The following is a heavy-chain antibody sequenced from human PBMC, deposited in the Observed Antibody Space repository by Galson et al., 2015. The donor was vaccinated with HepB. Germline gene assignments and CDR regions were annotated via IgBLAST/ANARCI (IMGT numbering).Heavy chain of an antibody. CDR3: ARGGSGYDTPVYYYYYGMDV. Sequence: CAISGDSVSSNSAAWNWIRQSPSRGLEWLGRTYYRSKWYNDYAVSVKSRITINPDTSKNQFSLQLNSVTPEDTAVYYCARGGSGYDTPVYYYYYGMDVWGQGTTVTVSS. CDR2: TYYRSKWYN. V-gene: IGHV6-1*01. J-gene: IGHJ6*02. CDR1: GDSVSSNSAA. D-gene: IGHD5-12*01.